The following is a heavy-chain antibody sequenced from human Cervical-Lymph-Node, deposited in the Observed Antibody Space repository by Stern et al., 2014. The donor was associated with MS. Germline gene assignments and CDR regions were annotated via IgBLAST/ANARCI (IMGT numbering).Heavy chain of an antibody. CDR3: AKDLGEVFYYGMDV. CDR2: ISWNSGDI. CDR1: GIIFCGYV. Sequence: VQLVESGGGLVQPGGSLRLSCAAAGIIFCGYVLHWVRQAPGEGLGGVAGISWNSGDIAYTDSVKGRFTISRDNAKNSLYLHMNSLRAEDTALYYCAKDLGEVFYYGMDVWGQGTTVTVSS. V-gene: IGHV3-9*01. D-gene: IGHD2-21*01. J-gene: IGHJ6*02.